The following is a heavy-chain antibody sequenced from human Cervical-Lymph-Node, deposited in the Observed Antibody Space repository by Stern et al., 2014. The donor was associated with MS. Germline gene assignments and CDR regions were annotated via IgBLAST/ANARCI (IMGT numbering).Heavy chain of an antibody. Sequence: QVQLVESGPGLVKPSETLSLTCSVSGDSISGNYWSWIRQPPGQGLEWIGYIYYTGSTNYNPSLKSRVTISIDTSKTQFSLRLNSVTAADTAVYYCARVVVLAGSRWFDPWGQGILVSVSS. V-gene: IGHV4-59*01. D-gene: IGHD2-15*01. J-gene: IGHJ5*02. CDR2: IYYTGST. CDR3: ARVVVLAGSRWFDP. CDR1: GDSISGNY.